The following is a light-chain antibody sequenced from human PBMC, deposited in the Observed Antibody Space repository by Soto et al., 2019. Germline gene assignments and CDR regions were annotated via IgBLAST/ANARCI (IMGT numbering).Light chain of an antibody. CDR2: EVT. V-gene: IGLV2-14*01. Sequence: QSALTQPTSVSGSPGQSITISCTGTSSDVGTYNYVSWYQQHPGKSPKLMIYEVTNRPSGVSNRFSGSKSGNTASLTISGLQTEDEAHYYCSSYTSTITLVFGGGTKLTVL. J-gene: IGLJ2*01. CDR1: SSDVGTYNY. CDR3: SSYTSTITLV.